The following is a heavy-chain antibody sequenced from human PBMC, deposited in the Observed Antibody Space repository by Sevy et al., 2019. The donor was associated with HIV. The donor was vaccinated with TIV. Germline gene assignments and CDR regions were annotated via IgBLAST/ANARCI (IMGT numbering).Heavy chain of an antibody. CDR3: ARGTGLLVRGAYYFDY. CDR1: AFTFSTYY. Sequence: GGSLRLSCATSAFTFSTYYMNWVRQAPGKGLEWVSSISSGGDTISYAEPVRGRFTISRDNAKSSLYLQMNRLRDEDTAVYYCARGTGLLVRGAYYFDYWGQGSLVTVSS. V-gene: IGHV3-48*02. CDR2: ISSGGDTI. D-gene: IGHD3-22*01. J-gene: IGHJ4*02.